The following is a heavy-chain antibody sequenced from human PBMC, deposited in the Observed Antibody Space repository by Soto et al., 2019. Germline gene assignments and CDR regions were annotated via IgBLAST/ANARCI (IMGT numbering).Heavy chain of an antibody. Sequence: ASVKVSCKASGYTFASYYMQWVRQAPGQGLEWMGIINPSGGSTSYAQKFQGRVTMTRDTSTSTVYMELSSLRSEDTAVYYCASHSSSDPEDYYYYYGMDVWGQGTTVTVSS. CDR3: ASHSSSDPEDYYYYYGMDV. CDR1: GYTFASYY. D-gene: IGHD6-6*01. J-gene: IGHJ6*02. V-gene: IGHV1-46*01. CDR2: INPSGGST.